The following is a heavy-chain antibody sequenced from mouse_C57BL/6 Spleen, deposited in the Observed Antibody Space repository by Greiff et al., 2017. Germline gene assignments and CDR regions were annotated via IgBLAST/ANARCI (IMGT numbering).Heavy chain of an antibody. Sequence: QVQLQQSGAELVKPGASVKLSCKASGYTFTEYTIHWVKQRSGQGLEWIGWFYPGSGSIKYNEKFKDKATLTADKSSSTVYMELSRLTSEDSAVYFCARHEPYGYYEVSYAMDYWGQGTSVTVSS. J-gene: IGHJ4*01. CDR3: ARHEPYGYYEVSYAMDY. V-gene: IGHV1-62-2*01. D-gene: IGHD2-3*01. CDR2: FYPGSGSI. CDR1: GYTFTEYT.